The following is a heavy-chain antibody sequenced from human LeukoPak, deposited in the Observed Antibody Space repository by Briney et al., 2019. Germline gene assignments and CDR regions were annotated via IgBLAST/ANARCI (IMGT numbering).Heavy chain of an antibody. CDR1: GFTLSDAW. V-gene: IGHV3-7*05. D-gene: IGHD3-9*01. Sequence: PGGSLRLSCAASGFTLSDAWMSWVRQAPGKGLEWVANIKQDGSEKYYVDSLKGRFTISRDNAKNSLYLQMNSLRAEDTAVYYCARNLRYFDWPPDYWGQGTLVTVSS. J-gene: IGHJ4*02. CDR2: IKQDGSEK. CDR3: ARNLRYFDWPPDY.